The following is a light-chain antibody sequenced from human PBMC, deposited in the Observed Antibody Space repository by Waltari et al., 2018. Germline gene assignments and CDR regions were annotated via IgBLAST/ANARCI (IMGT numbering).Light chain of an antibody. J-gene: IGLJ1*01. CDR2: EGT. CDR1: TTDSWTYNL. Sequence: QSALTQPASVSGSPGQSITISCTGTTTDSWTYNLVSWYQQHPGKAPKLIIFEGTKRPSGVSNRFFASKSGNTASLTIAGLQADDEADYHCCSYVSNTYVFVTGTKVTVL. CDR3: CSYVSNTYV. V-gene: IGLV2-23*01.